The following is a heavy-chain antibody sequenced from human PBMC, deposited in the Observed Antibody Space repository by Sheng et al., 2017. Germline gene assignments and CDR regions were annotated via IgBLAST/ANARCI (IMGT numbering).Heavy chain of an antibody. CDR1: GGTFSSYA. J-gene: IGHJ3*02. Sequence: QVQLVQSGAEVKKPGSSVKVSCKASGGTFSSYAISWVRQAPGQGLEWMGGIIPIFGTANYAQKFQGRVTITTDESTSTAYMELSSLRSEDTAVYYCARRELTHYYDSSGQNAFDIWGQGTMVTVSS. CDR3: ARRELTHYYDSSGQNAFDI. CDR2: IIPIFGTA. V-gene: IGHV1-69*05. D-gene: IGHD3-22*01.